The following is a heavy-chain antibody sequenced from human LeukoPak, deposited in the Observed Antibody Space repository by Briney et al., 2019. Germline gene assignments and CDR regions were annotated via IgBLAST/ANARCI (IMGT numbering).Heavy chain of an antibody. CDR3: ARRGYCSSTSCYGPYGMDV. Sequence: SETLSLTCTVSGGSISSYYWSWIRQPPGKGLEWIGYNYYSGSTNYNPSLKSRVTISVDTSKNQFSLKLSSVTAADTAVYYCARRGYCSSTSCYGPYGMDVWGQGTTVTVSS. V-gene: IGHV4-59*01. D-gene: IGHD2-2*01. CDR2: NYYSGST. J-gene: IGHJ6*02. CDR1: GGSISSYY.